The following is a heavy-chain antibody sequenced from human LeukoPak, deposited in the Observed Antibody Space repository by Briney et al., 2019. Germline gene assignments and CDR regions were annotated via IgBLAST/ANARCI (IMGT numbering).Heavy chain of an antibody. J-gene: IGHJ5*02. CDR3: AKDLRYFDWLSGFDP. V-gene: IGHV3-9*01. D-gene: IGHD3-9*01. Sequence: HPGGSLRLSCAASGFTFDDYAMHWVRQAPGKGLEWVSGISWNSGSIGYADSVKGRFTISRDNAKNSLYLQMNSLSAEDTALYYCAKDLRYFDWLSGFDPWGQGTLVTVSS. CDR1: GFTFDDYA. CDR2: ISWNSGSI.